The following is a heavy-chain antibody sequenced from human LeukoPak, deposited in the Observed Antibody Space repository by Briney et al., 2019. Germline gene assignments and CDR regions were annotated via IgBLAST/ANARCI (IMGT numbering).Heavy chain of an antibody. J-gene: IGHJ4*02. CDR2: ITSSGSTI. Sequence: TGGSLRLSCAASVFTFSIYGMNWVRQAPGKGREWVSYITSSGSTIYYALSVKGRFSISRDNAKNSVYLQMNSLRDDDTAVYYCARVDGSGWFRFWGKGTLVTVSS. V-gene: IGHV3-48*02. CDR1: VFTFSIYG. D-gene: IGHD6-19*01. CDR3: ARVDGSGWFRF.